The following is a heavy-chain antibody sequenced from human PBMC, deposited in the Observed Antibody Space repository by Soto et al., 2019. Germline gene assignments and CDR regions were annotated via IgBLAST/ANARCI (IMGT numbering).Heavy chain of an antibody. CDR1: GFTISQHW. V-gene: IGHV3-7*01. J-gene: IGHJ3*02. D-gene: IGHD2-21*02. Sequence: EVQLVESGGGLVQPGGSLRLSCAASGFTISQHWMNWVRQAPGKGLERVANIEDDGLEEDNVDSVRGRFAISRDNAKNSVYLQINSLRVDDTAVYFCARRGSHAHCDGGYCGAFDIWGQGTLVTVSA. CDR2: IEDDGLEE. CDR3: ARRGSHAHCDGGYCGAFDI.